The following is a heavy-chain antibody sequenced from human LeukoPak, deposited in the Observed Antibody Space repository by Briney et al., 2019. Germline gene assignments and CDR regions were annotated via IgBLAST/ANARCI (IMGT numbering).Heavy chain of an antibody. Sequence: ASVNVSCKASGYTFTSYGISWVRQAPGQGLEWMGWISAYNGNTNYAQKLQGRVTMTTDTSTSTAYMELRSLRSDDTAVYYCARDRGMVRGKYNWFDPWGQGTLVTVSS. CDR2: ISAYNGNT. D-gene: IGHD3-10*01. J-gene: IGHJ5*02. V-gene: IGHV1-18*04. CDR1: GYTFTSYG. CDR3: ARDRGMVRGKYNWFDP.